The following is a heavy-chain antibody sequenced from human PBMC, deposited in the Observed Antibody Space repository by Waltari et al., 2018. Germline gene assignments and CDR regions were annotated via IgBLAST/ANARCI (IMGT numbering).Heavy chain of an antibody. Sequence: QVQLVESGGGVVQPGRSLRLSCAASGFTFRIYAMPWVRQAPGKGLEWVAVISYDGSNKYYADSVKGRFTISRDNSKNTLYLQMNSLRAEDTAVYYCARDFQGGHYDIGFDYWGQGTLVTVSS. V-gene: IGHV3-30*01. CDR1: GFTFRIYA. CDR2: ISYDGSNK. D-gene: IGHD3-9*01. J-gene: IGHJ4*02. CDR3: ARDFQGGHYDIGFDY.